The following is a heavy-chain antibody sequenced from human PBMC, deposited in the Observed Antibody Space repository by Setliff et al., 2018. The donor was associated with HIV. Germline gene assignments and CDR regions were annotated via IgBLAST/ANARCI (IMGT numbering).Heavy chain of an antibody. V-gene: IGHV4-4*09. CDR2: IHASGKT. CDR1: NGSFSEYY. D-gene: IGHD2-21*02. CDR3: ATLDPSGGNFLAY. Sequence: KPSETLSLTCAVYNGSFSEYYWTWIRQPPGKGLEWIGYIHASGKTNYNPSLKSRVTISLDTSKMQFSLHLTSVTAADTAVYYCATLDPSGGNFLAYWGQGTLVTVSS. J-gene: IGHJ4*02.